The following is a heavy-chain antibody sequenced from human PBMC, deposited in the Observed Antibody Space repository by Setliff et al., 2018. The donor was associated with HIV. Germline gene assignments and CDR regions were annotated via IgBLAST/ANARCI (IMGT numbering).Heavy chain of an antibody. Sequence: GASVKVSCKASGYLFTHYGVSWVRQAPGQGLEWVGWVSAWDGRTDYSQKVQGRVTTTTDASTSTAYMELRSLTSDDTAVYYCARGGHCTAGVCYHYEYWGQGTQVTVSS. J-gene: IGHJ4*02. V-gene: IGHV1-18*01. CDR3: ARGGHCTAGVCYHYEY. CDR2: VSAWDGRT. D-gene: IGHD2-8*02. CDR1: GYLFTHYG.